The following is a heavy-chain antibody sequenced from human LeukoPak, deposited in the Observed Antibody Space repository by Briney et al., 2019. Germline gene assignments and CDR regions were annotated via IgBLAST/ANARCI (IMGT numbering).Heavy chain of an antibody. CDR3: ERGHGGSGYYRMRDEYFQH. J-gene: IGHJ1*01. V-gene: IGHV1-18*01. CDR1: GYTFTSYG. D-gene: IGHD3-22*01. CDR2: ISAYNSNT. Sequence: GASVKVSCKASGYTFTSYGISWVRQAPGQGLEWMGWISAYNSNTNYAQKLQGRVTMTTDTSTSTAYMELRSLRSDDTAVYYCERGHGGSGYYRMRDEYFQHWGQGTLVTVSS.